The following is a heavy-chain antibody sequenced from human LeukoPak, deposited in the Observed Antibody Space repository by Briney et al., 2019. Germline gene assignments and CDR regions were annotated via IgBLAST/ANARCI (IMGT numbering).Heavy chain of an antibody. CDR3: ARDYGSGSYPYWFDP. D-gene: IGHD3-10*01. CDR1: GFTFSSYS. CDR2: ISSSTNYI. Sequence: PGGSLRLSCVASGFTFSSYSMTWVRQAPGKGLEWVSSISSSTNYIYYVDSVKGRFTVSRDNAKNSLYLQMNGLRAEDTAVYYCARDYGSGSYPYWFDPWGQGTLVTVSS. V-gene: IGHV3-21*01. J-gene: IGHJ5*02.